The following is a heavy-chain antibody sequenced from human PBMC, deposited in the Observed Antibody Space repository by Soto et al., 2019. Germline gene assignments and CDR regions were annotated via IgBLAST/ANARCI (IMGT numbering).Heavy chain of an antibody. D-gene: IGHD2-15*01. CDR1: GYSFTSYW. Sequence: LQISCKGSGYSFTSYWIGWVRQMPGKGLEWMGIIYPGDSDTRYSPSFQGQVTISADKSISTAYLQWSSLKASATAMYYCARLVVVAATPSPFDPWGQGTLVTVSS. J-gene: IGHJ5*02. V-gene: IGHV5-51*01. CDR2: IYPGDSDT. CDR3: ARLVVVAATPSPFDP.